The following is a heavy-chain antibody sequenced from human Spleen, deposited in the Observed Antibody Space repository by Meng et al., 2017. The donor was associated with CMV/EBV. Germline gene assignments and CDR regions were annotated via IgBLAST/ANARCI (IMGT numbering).Heavy chain of an antibody. Sequence: ASVKVSCKASGYTFTSYYMHWVRQAPGQGLEWMGIINPSGGSTSYAQKFQGRVTMTRDTSTSTVYMELSSLRSDDTAVYYCARVEQLYCSSTSCPSDYWGQGTLVTVSS. V-gene: IGHV1-46*01. CDR3: ARVEQLYCSSTSCPSDY. D-gene: IGHD2-2*01. CDR1: GYTFTSYY. J-gene: IGHJ4*02. CDR2: INPSGGST.